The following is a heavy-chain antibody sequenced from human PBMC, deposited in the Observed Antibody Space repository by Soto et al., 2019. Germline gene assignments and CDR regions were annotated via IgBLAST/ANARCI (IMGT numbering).Heavy chain of an antibody. D-gene: IGHD3-10*01. J-gene: IGHJ6*02. Sequence: GASVKVSCKASGYTFTTYGISWVRQAPGQGLEWMGIIYPGDSDTRYSPSFQGQVTISADKSISTAYLQWSSLKASDTAMYYCAGGGVRGVITRTRDYYGMDVWGQGTTVTVSS. CDR3: AGGGVRGVITRTRDYYGMDV. CDR1: GYTFTTYG. CDR2: IYPGDSDT. V-gene: IGHV5-51*03.